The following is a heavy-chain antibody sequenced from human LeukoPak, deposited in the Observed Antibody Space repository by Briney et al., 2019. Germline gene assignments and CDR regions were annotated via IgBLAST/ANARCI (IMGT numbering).Heavy chain of an antibody. CDR3: AKDHYGDYGRLGDAFDI. V-gene: IGHV3-74*01. D-gene: IGHD4-17*01. CDR2: INSDGINT. CDR1: GFTFSNYW. Sequence: HSGGSLRLSCAASGFTFSNYWMHWVRQAPGKGLVWVSRINSDGINTSYADSVKGRFTISRDNSKNTLYLQMNSLRAEDTAVYYCAKDHYGDYGRLGDAFDIWGQGTMVTVSS. J-gene: IGHJ3*02.